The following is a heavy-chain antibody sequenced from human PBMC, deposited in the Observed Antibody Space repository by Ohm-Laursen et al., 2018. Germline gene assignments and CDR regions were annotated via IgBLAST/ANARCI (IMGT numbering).Heavy chain of an antibody. V-gene: IGHV4-4*07. Sequence: PSDTLSLTCTVSNAAMNSYTWNWIRQPAGRGLEWIGHISDRGRANYSPSLMSRLTMSIDTSIKQFSLKLTSVTAADTAMYYCVGTGLLNDYDYWGHGTLVTVS. CDR1: NAAMNSYT. J-gene: IGHJ4*01. CDR2: ISDRGRA. D-gene: IGHD5-12*01. CDR3: VGTGLLNDYDY.